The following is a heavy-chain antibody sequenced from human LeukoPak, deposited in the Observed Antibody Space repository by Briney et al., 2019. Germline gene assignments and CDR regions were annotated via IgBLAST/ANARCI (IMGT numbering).Heavy chain of an antibody. J-gene: IGHJ6*02. V-gene: IGHV1-69*13. CDR1: GGTFSSYG. CDR2: IIPIFGTA. D-gene: IGHD6-6*01. CDR3: ARLDEYSSSSRYYGMDV. Sequence: SVKVSCKASGGTFSSYGISWVRQAPGQGPEWMGGIIPIFGTANYAQKFQGRVTITADESTSTAYMELSSLRSEDTAVYYCARLDEYSSSSRYYGMDVWGQGTTVTVSS.